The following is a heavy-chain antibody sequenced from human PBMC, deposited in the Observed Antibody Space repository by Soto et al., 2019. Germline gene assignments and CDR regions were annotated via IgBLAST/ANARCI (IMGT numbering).Heavy chain of an antibody. Sequence: QVQLQESGPGLVKPSETLSLTCNVSGGSIRSYYWSWIRQPAGKALEWIGRIYTSGTTNYNPSLTSRATRLLETSTNQFSLILRSVTAADTAVYYCAREGASGFGMDDWGQGTTVTVSS. CDR2: IYTSGTT. V-gene: IGHV4-4*07. CDR1: GGSIRSYY. J-gene: IGHJ6*02. CDR3: AREGASGFGMDD. D-gene: IGHD1-26*01.